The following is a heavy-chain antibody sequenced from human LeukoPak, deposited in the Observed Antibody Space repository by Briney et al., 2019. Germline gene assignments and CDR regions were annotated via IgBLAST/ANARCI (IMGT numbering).Heavy chain of an antibody. Sequence: PSETLSLTCTVSGGSISSYYWSWIRQPPGKGLEWIGYIYYSGSTNYNPSPKSRVTISVDTSKNQFSLKLSSVTAADTAVYYCARTPTISYDSSGSFDYWGQGTLVTVSS. CDR1: GGSISSYY. CDR2: IYYSGST. CDR3: ARTPTISYDSSGSFDY. J-gene: IGHJ4*02. D-gene: IGHD3-22*01. V-gene: IGHV4-59*08.